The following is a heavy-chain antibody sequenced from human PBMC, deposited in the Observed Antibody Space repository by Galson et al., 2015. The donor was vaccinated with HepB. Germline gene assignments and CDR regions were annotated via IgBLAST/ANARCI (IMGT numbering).Heavy chain of an antibody. J-gene: IGHJ5*02. V-gene: IGHV3-30*04. Sequence: SLRLSCAASGFTFSSCAMHWVRQAPGKGLEWVAVISYDGSNKYYADSVKGRFTISRDNSKNTLYLQMNSLRAEDTAVYYSARDYIKDSSSSGWFDPWGQGTLVTVSS. CDR3: ARDYIKDSSSSGWFDP. CDR2: ISYDGSNK. CDR1: GFTFSSCA. D-gene: IGHD6-6*01.